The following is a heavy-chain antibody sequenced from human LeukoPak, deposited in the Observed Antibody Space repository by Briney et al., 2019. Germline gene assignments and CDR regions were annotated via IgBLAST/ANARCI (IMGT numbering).Heavy chain of an antibody. CDR2: INPHSGVR. CDR3: AGGYEDS. V-gene: IGHV1-2*02. Sequence: ASVKVSGKASGYTCTGYYLHWVRQAPGQGLEWMGWINPHSGVRNYAQKFQGRVTMTRDTSINTAYMELSRLRSDDTAVYYCAGGYEDSWGQGTLVTVSS. CDR1: GYTCTGYY. D-gene: IGHD5-12*01. J-gene: IGHJ4*02.